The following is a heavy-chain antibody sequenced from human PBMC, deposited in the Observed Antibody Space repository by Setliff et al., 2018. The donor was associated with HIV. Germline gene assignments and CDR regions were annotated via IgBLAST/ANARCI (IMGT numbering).Heavy chain of an antibody. Sequence: SETLSLTCAVYGGSFSGFYWGWIRQPPGKGLEWIGSIFYTGSTYYNPSLKSRVTISVDTSKNQFSLKLSSVTAADTALYYCARGPQRLSSSSWSLFDYWGQGTLVTVSS. D-gene: IGHD6-13*01. CDR1: GGSFSGFY. CDR2: IFYTGST. J-gene: IGHJ4*02. CDR3: ARGPQRLSSSSWSLFDY. V-gene: IGHV4-39*01.